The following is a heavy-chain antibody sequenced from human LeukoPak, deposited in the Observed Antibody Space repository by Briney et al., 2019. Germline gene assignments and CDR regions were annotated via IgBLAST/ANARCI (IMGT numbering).Heavy chain of an antibody. CDR3: AKGGPTGSNYFDF. J-gene: IGHJ4*02. CDR1: GYTFTGYY. Sequence: ASVKVSCKASGYTFTGYYMHWVRQAPGQGPEWMGWINPNSGGTNYAQKFQGRVTMTRDTSISTAYMELSRLRADDTAVYYCAKGGPTGSNYFDFWGQGTLVTVSS. D-gene: IGHD1-26*01. V-gene: IGHV1-2*02. CDR2: INPNSGGT.